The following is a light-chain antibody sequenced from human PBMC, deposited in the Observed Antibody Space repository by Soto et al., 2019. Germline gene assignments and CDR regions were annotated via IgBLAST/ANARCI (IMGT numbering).Light chain of an antibody. J-gene: IGLJ1*01. V-gene: IGLV2-14*01. CDR2: EVT. Sequence: QSALTQPASVSGSPGQSIAISCTGTSSDVGGYDYVFWYQQHPDKAPKLMIYEVTKRPSWVSNRFSGSKSGNTASLTISGLQPEDEADYYCSSHTSGSTRVFGSGTKLTVL. CDR3: SSHTSGSTRV. CDR1: SSDVGGYDY.